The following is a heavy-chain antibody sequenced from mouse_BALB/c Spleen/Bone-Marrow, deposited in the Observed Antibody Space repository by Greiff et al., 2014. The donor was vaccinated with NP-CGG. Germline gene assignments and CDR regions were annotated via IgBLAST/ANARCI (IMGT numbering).Heavy chain of an antibody. CDR3: ARERYGYDGWYFDV. J-gene: IGHJ1*01. V-gene: IGHV1S41*01. CDR1: GYTFTNYW. D-gene: IGHD2-2*01. Sequence: DLVKPGASVKLSCKTSGYTFTNYWINWMKQRPGQGLEWLGRIAPGSGSTYYNEMFKVKAPLTVDTSSSTAYIQLSSLSSEDSAVYFCARERYGYDGWYFDVWGAGTTVTASS. CDR2: IAPGSGST.